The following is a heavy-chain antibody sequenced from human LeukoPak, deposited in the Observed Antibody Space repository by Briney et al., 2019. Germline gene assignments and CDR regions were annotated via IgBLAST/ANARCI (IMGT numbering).Heavy chain of an antibody. CDR3: ARHYMTTVTTEAFDI. CDR1: GFTFSSCA. Sequence: GGSLRLSCAASGFTFSSCAMHWVRQAPGKGLEWVAVISYDGSNKYYADSVKGRFTISRDNSKNTLYLQMNSLRAEDTAVYYCARHYMTTVTTEAFDIWGQGTMVTVSS. V-gene: IGHV3-30*04. D-gene: IGHD4-17*01. J-gene: IGHJ3*02. CDR2: ISYDGSNK.